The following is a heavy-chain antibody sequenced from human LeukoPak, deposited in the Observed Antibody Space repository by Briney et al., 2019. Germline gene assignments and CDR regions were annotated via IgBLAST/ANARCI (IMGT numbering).Heavy chain of an antibody. CDR2: IRYDGSNK. CDR1: GFTFSSYG. J-gene: IGHJ6*03. CDR3: AKVYGDNYYYYYMDV. V-gene: IGHV3-30*02. Sequence: GGSLRLSCAASGFTFSSYGMHWVRQAPGKGLEWVAFIRYDGSNKYYADSVKGRFTISRDNSKNTLYLQMNSLRAEDTAVYYCAKVYGDNYYYYYMDVWGKGSTVTISS. D-gene: IGHD4-17*01.